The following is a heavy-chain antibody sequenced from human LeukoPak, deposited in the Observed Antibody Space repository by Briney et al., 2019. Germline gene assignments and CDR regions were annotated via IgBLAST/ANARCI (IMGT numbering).Heavy chain of an antibody. Sequence: PGRSLRLSCAASGFTFSSYSMNWVRQAPGKGLEWVSYISSSSSTIYYADSVKGRFTISRDNAKNSLYLQMNSLRAEDTAVYYCARDWNYYDSSGLDYWGQGTLVTVSS. J-gene: IGHJ4*02. CDR2: ISSSSSTI. V-gene: IGHV3-48*04. CDR3: ARDWNYYDSSGLDY. CDR1: GFTFSSYS. D-gene: IGHD3-22*01.